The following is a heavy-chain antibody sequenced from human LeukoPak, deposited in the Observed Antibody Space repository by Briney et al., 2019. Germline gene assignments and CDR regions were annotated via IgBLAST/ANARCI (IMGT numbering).Heavy chain of an antibody. J-gene: IGHJ4*02. CDR1: GCTFSSYA. CDR3: AKDTSIGRYCTNGVCSPFDY. Sequence: GGSLRLSCAVSGCTFSSYAMSWVHQAPGKGLEWVSAISDTGATTYDADSVKGRFTISRDNSRSTLYLTMNSLRAEDTALYYCAKDTSIGRYCTNGVCSPFDYWGQGTLVTVSS. V-gene: IGHV3-23*01. D-gene: IGHD2-8*01. CDR2: ISDTGATT.